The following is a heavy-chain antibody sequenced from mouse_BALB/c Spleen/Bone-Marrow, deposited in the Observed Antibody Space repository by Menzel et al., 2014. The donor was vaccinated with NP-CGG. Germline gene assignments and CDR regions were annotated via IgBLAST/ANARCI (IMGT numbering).Heavy chain of an antibody. J-gene: IGHJ1*01. CDR2: IDPANGYS. CDR1: GFNIKDTY. Sequence: EVQLQQSGAELVKPGASVKLSCTASGFNIKDTYMHWVKQRPEQGLEWIGRIDPANGYSIYDPKFQGKATITADTTSNTAHLQRSSLTSEDTAVYYWALIPTATFSYWYFDVWGAGTTVTVSS. CDR3: ALIPTATFSYWYFDV. V-gene: IGHV14-3*02. D-gene: IGHD1-2*01.